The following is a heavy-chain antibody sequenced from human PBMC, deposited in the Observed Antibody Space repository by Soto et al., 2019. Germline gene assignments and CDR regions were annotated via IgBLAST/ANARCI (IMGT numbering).Heavy chain of an antibody. CDR3: AHRGYGNYPRDNWFDP. V-gene: IGHV2-5*01. CDR2: IYWNDDE. CDR1: GFSLSTGGRG. J-gene: IGHJ5*02. Sequence: ESGPTLVNPTHTLTLTCSFSGFSLSTGGRGVGWIRQPPGKALEWLALIYWNDDERYSPPLKNRLTITKDTSKNQVVLTLTNIDPVDTATYYCAHRGYGNYPRDNWFDPWGQGTLVTVSS. D-gene: IGHD4-17*01.